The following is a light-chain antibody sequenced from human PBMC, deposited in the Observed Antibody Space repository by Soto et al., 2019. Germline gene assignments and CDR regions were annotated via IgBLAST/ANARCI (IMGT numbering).Light chain of an antibody. CDR2: DVS. Sequence: QSALTQPRSVSGSPGQSVTISCTGTSSDVGGYNYVSWYQKYPGKAPKLMIYDVSKRPSGVPDRFSGSKSGNTASLTISGLQAEDEADYFCCSYAGSYSLLFGGGTKLT. CDR1: SSDVGGYNY. J-gene: IGLJ2*01. V-gene: IGLV2-11*01. CDR3: CSYAGSYSLL.